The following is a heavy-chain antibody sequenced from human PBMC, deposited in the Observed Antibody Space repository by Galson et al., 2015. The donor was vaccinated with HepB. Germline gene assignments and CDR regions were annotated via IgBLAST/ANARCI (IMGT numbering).Heavy chain of an antibody. CDR3: ARDETGYSSGITDY. CDR1: GFTFSSYA. J-gene: IGHJ4*02. D-gene: IGHD6-19*01. Sequence: SLRLSCAASGFTFSSYAMHWVRQAPGKGLEWVAVISYDGSNKYYADSVKGRFTISRDNSKNTLYLQMNSLRAEDTAVYYCARDETGYSSGITDYWGQGTLVTVSS. V-gene: IGHV3-30-3*01. CDR2: ISYDGSNK.